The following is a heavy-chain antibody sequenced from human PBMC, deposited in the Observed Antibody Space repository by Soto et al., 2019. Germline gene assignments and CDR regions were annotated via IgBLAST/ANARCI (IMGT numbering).Heavy chain of an antibody. CDR1: GYTFTSYY. D-gene: IGHD6-13*01. CDR3: ARGSITTTGTKIYGFNV. V-gene: IGHV1-46*04. Sequence: GASVKVSCKASGYTFTSYYMHWVRQAPGQGLEWMGIINPSDESDTKYADSAKGRFTISRDNAKNTLYLQMNSLRAEDTAVYYCARGSITTTGTKIYGFNVWGQGTMVTVSS. CDR2: INPSDESDT. J-gene: IGHJ3*01.